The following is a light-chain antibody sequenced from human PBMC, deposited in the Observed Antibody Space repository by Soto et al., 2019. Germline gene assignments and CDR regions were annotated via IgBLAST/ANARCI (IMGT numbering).Light chain of an antibody. CDR1: QDITVH. CDR2: DAS. V-gene: IGKV1-33*01. CDR3: QQSYSTPT. J-gene: IGKJ1*01. Sequence: DIQLTQFPSSLSAPVGDRVIITCQATQDITVHLNWYQQKPGGAPRLLIFDASNLDTGVPPRFSGGGSGTEFSFTISSLQPEDLATYYCQQSYSTPTFGQGTKVDIK.